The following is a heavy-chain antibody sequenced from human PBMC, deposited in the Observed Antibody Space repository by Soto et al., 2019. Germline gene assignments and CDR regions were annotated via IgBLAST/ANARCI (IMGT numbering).Heavy chain of an antibody. J-gene: IGHJ3*01. CDR2: ISGSGGST. CDR3: AKDRTHRLLTIVRAVMPHYDAIDF. D-gene: IGHD3-10*01. CDR1: GSSCSSYP. V-gene: IGHV3-23*01. Sequence: GVNPRRSSAASGSSCSSYPLSSLRQAPGKRLEWVSAISGSGGSTYYADSVKGRFTISRDNSKNTLYLQMNSLRAEDTAVYYCAKDRTHRLLTIVRAVMPHYDAIDFLGQGT.